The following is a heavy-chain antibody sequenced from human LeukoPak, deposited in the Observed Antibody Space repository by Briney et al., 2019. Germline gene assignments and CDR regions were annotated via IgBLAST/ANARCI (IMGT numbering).Heavy chain of an antibody. D-gene: IGHD2-21*01. Sequence: GESLNISCKGSGYSFTSYWIGWVRQMPGKGLEWKGIIYHGDSDTRYSPYFQGQVTISADKSIITAYLQWSSLKASDTAMYYCARRSPGETLDYWGQGTLVTVSS. J-gene: IGHJ4*02. CDR3: ARRSPGETLDY. V-gene: IGHV5-51*01. CDR1: GYSFTSYW. CDR2: IYHGDSDT.